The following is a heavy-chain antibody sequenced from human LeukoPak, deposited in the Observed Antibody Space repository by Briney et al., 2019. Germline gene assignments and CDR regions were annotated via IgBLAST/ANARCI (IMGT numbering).Heavy chain of an antibody. CDR2: IWYDGSNK. CDR3: ATDVDVSGYHLYRN. V-gene: IGHV3-33*01. J-gene: IGHJ4*02. Sequence: PGRSLRLSCAASGFSLSNYGMHWVRQAPGKGLEWVAVIWYDGSNKYYADSVKGRFTISRDNSKNTLYLQMNSLRAEDTAVYYCATDVDVSGYHLYRNWGQGTLVTVSS. CDR1: GFSLSNYG. D-gene: IGHD3-22*01.